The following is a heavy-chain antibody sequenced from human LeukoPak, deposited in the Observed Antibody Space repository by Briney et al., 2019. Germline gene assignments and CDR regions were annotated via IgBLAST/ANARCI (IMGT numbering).Heavy chain of an antibody. CDR2: INHSGST. Sequence: PSETLSLTCAVYGGSFSGYYWSWIRQPPGKGLEWIGEINHSGSTNYNPSLKSRVTISVDTSKNQFSLKLSSVTAADTAVYYCARTRYYYNSSSYGAPYYFDYWGQGALVTVSS. V-gene: IGHV4-34*01. CDR1: GGSFSGYY. J-gene: IGHJ4*02. D-gene: IGHD3-10*01. CDR3: ARTRYYYNSSSYGAPYYFDY.